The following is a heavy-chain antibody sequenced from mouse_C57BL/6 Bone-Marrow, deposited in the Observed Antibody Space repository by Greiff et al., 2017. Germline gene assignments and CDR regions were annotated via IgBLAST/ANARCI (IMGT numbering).Heavy chain of an antibody. CDR1: GYTFTSYG. CDR2: IYIGNGYT. J-gene: IGHJ4*01. Sequence: VQLQQSGAELVRPGSSVKMSCKTSGYTFTSYGINWVKQRPGQGLEWIGYIYIGNGYTEYNEKFKGKATLTSDTSYSTAYMQLSSLTSEDSAIYFLARVIYYYGSSPLYAMDYWGQGTSVTVSS. V-gene: IGHV1-58*01. CDR3: ARVIYYYGSSPLYAMDY. D-gene: IGHD1-1*01.